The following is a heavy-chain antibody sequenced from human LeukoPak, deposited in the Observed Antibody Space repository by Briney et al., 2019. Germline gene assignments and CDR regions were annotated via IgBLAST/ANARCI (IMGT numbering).Heavy chain of an antibody. CDR2: ISVYNGNT. CDR1: GYTFNSHG. V-gene: IGHV1-18*01. D-gene: IGHD2-15*01. J-gene: IGHJ5*02. Sequence: ASVKVSCKASGYTFNSHGISWVRQAPGQGREWMGWISVYNGNTNYAQKLQGRVTMTTDTSTSIAYMELRSLRSDDTAVYYCARAGYCSGGSCLNWFDAWGQGTLVTVSS. CDR3: ARAGYCSGGSCLNWFDA.